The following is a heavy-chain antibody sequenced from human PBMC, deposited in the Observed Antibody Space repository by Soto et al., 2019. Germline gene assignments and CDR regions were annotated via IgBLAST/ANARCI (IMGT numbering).Heavy chain of an antibody. CDR3: ARDKDPTVDRSRAFDI. D-gene: IGHD4-17*01. V-gene: IGHV4-4*02. CDR2: IYHSGST. J-gene: IGHJ3*02. CDR1: GGSISSSNW. Sequence: PSETLSLTCAVSGGSISSSNWWSWVRQPPGKGLEWIGEIYHSGSTNYNPSLKSRVTISVDKSKNQFSLKLSTVTAADTAVYYCARDKDPTVDRSRAFDIWGQGTMVTVSS.